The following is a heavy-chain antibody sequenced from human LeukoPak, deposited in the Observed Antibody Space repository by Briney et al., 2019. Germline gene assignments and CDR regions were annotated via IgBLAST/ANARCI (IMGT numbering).Heavy chain of an antibody. CDR2: IYRSGDT. V-gene: IGHV4-38-2*02. CDR3: ARDTTYHYGSYDY. D-gene: IGHD3-10*01. Sequence: KSSETLSLTCTVSGYSISSGYYWGWIRQPPGKGLEWIGSIYRSGDTYYNPSLKSRVTISVDTSKNHFSLVLRSVTAADTAVYYCARDTTYHYGSYDYLGQGTLVTVSS. CDR1: GYSISSGYY. J-gene: IGHJ4*02.